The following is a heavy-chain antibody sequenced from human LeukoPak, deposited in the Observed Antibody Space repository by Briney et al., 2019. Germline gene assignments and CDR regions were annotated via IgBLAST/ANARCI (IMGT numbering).Heavy chain of an antibody. J-gene: IGHJ4*02. D-gene: IGHD3-22*01. CDR1: GFTFSSYG. CDR2: IYSGGST. Sequence: GGSLRLSCAASGFTFSSYGMSWVRQAPGKGLEWVSVIYSGGSTYYADSVKGRFTISRDNSRNTLYLQMNSLRAEDTAVYYCARWYDSSGYYPYYFDYWGQGTLVTVSS. CDR3: ARWYDSSGYYPYYFDY. V-gene: IGHV3-53*01.